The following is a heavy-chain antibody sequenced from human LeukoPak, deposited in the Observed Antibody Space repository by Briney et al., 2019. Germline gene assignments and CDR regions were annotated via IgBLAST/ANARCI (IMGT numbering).Heavy chain of an antibody. D-gene: IGHD2-21*01. V-gene: IGHV4-59*08. Sequence: SETLSLTCTVSGGSISSFYLTWIRQPPGKGLEWIGHFHDSEGTKYNPSLKSRAAISEDTSKNQFSLMVNSVTAADTAVYYCATSNDAKIAPFDHWGQGAPVTVSS. CDR3: ATSNDAKIAPFDH. CDR1: GGSISSFY. J-gene: IGHJ4*02. CDR2: FHDSEGT.